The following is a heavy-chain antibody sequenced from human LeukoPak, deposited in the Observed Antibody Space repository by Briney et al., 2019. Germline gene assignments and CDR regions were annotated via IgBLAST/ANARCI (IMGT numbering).Heavy chain of an antibody. D-gene: IGHD6-6*01. CDR2: MNPNSGNT. J-gene: IGHJ5*02. CDR1: GYTFTCYD. V-gene: IGHV1-8*01. CDR3: ARGGPRSIWFDP. Sequence: ASVKVSCKASGYTFTCYDINWVRQATGQGLEWMGWMNPNSGNTGYAQKFQGRVTMTRNTSISTAYMELSSLRSEDTAVYYCARGGPRSIWFDPWGQGTLVTVSS.